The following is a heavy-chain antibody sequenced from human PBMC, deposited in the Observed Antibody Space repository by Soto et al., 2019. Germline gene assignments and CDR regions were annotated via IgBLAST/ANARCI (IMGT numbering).Heavy chain of an antibody. CDR3: ARESEDLTSNFDY. CDR1: LFTFARYS. J-gene: IGHJ4*02. CDR2: ISSTTNYI. V-gene: IGHV3-21*06. Sequence: PGGPLRLCFAASLFTFARYSMNWLRQAPGKGLEWVSSISSTTNYIYYGDSMKGRFTISRDNAKNSLYLEMNSLRAEDTAVYYCARESEDLTSNFDYWGQGTLVTVSS.